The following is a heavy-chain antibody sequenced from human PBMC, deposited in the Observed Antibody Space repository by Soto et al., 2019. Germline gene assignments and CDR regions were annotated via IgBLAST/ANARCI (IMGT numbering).Heavy chain of an antibody. D-gene: IGHD6-13*01. J-gene: IGHJ5*02. Sequence: SETLSLTCTVSGGSISSYYWSWIRQPPGKGLEWIGYIYYSGSTNYNPSLKSRVTISVDTSKNQFSLKLSSVTAADTAVYYCARQEYYSSWYSGWFDPWGQGTLVTVS. CDR1: GGSISSYY. CDR3: ARQEYYSSWYSGWFDP. V-gene: IGHV4-59*01. CDR2: IYYSGST.